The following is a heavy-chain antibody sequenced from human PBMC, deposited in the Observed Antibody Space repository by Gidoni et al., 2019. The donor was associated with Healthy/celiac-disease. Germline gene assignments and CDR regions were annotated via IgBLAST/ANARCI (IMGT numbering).Heavy chain of an antibody. V-gene: IGHV4-34*01. D-gene: IGHD3-3*01. CDR1: GGSFGGYY. CDR3: ARGLYRHKYYDF. CDR2: INHSGST. Sequence: QVQLQQWGAGLLKPSETLSLTCAVYGGSFGGYYGSWIRQPPGKGLEWIGEINHSGSTNYNPSLKSRVTISVDTSKNQFSLKLSSVTAADTAVYYCARGLYRHKYYDFWGQGTLVTVSS. J-gene: IGHJ4*02.